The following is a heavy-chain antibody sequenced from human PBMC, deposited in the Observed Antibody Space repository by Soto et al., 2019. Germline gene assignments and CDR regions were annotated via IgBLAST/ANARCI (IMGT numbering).Heavy chain of an antibody. J-gene: IGHJ3*02. CDR2: IVVGSGNT. CDR1: GFTFTSSA. Sequence: ASVKVSCKASGFTFTSSAVQWVRQARGQRLEWIGWIVVGSGNTNYAQKFQERVTITRDMSTSTAYMELSSLRSEDTAVYYCAAVFVVRGVIIIHDAFDIWGQGTMVTVSS. CDR3: AAVFVVRGVIIIHDAFDI. D-gene: IGHD3-10*01. V-gene: IGHV1-58*01.